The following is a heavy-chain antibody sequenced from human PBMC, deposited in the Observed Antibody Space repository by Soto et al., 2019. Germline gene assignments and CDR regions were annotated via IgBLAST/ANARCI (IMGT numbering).Heavy chain of an antibody. CDR2: ISSTTNYI. CDR3: ARGGGGGLFDP. CDR1: GFTFSRYS. D-gene: IGHD2-15*01. J-gene: IGHJ5*02. V-gene: IGHV3-21*01. Sequence: GGSLRLSCAASGFTFSRYSMNWVRQAPGKGLEWVSSISSTTNYIYYADSMKGRFTVSRDNAKNSVYLDMNSLSAEDTAVYYCARGGGGGLFDPWGQGTMVTVSS.